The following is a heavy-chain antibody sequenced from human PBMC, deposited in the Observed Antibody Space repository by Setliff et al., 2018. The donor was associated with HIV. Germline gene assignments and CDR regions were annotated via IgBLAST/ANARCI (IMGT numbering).Heavy chain of an antibody. CDR3: AGSIVVVTAAPLT. CDR2: IYYSGST. D-gene: IGHD2-21*02. CDR1: GGSISSSSYY. V-gene: IGHV4-39*01. Sequence: SETLSLTCTVSGGSISSSSYYWGWIRQPPGKGLERIGNIYYSGSTYYNPSLKSRVTISVDTSKNQFSLKLSSVTAADTAVYYCAGSIVVVTAAPLTWGQGTLVTVSS. J-gene: IGHJ5*02.